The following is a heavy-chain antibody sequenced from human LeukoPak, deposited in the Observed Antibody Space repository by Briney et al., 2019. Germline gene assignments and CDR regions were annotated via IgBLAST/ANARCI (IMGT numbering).Heavy chain of an antibody. CDR1: GGSISSYY. CDR3: AARTVDYYYGMDV. V-gene: IGHV4-59*12. D-gene: IGHD4-17*01. CDR2: IYYSGST. J-gene: IGHJ6*02. Sequence: KPSETLSLTCTVSGGSISSYYWSWIRQPPGKGLEWIGYIYYSGSTNYNPSLRSRVTISVDRSKNQFSLKLSSVTAADTAVYYCAARTVDYYYGMDVWGQGTTVTVSS.